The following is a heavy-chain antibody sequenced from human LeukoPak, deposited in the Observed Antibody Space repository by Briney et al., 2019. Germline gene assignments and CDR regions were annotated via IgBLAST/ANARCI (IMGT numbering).Heavy chain of an antibody. Sequence: SETLSLTCTVSGGSISSYYWSWIRQPPGKGLEWIGYIYYSGSTIYNPSLKSRVTISVDTSKNQFSLKLSSVTAADTAVYYCARHRANSNFDYWGQGTLVTVSS. J-gene: IGHJ4*02. CDR2: IYYSGST. V-gene: IGHV4-59*08. CDR1: GGSISSYY. D-gene: IGHD1-1*01. CDR3: ARHRANSNFDY.